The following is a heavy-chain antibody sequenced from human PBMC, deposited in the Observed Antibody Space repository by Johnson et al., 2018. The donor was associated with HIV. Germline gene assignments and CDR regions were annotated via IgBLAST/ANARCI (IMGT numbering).Heavy chain of an antibody. D-gene: IGHD1-26*01. J-gene: IGHJ3*02. CDR3: ARGGSSGYMDDAFDI. CDR2: LYSGGST. Sequence: VQLVESGGGLVQPGRSLRLSCAASGFTFDDYGKHWVRQSPGKGLEWVSVLYSGGSTYYADSVKGRFTLSRDNSKNTLYLQMNSLRAEDTAVYYCARGGSSGYMDDAFDIWGQGTMVTVSS. CDR1: GFTFDDYG. V-gene: IGHV3-66*01.